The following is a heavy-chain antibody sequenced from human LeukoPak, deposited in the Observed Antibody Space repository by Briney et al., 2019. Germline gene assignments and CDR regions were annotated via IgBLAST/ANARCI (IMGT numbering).Heavy chain of an antibody. CDR1: GGTFSSYA. D-gene: IGHD3-9*01. J-gene: IGHJ5*02. CDR2: IIPILGIA. Sequence: SVKVSCKASGGTFSSYAISWVRQAPGQGLEWMGRIIPILGIANYAQKFQGRVTITADKSTSTAYMELSRLRSDDTAVYYCARDVNYDILTGYPDTYNWFDPWGQGTLVTVSS. V-gene: IGHV1-69*04. CDR3: ARDVNYDILTGYPDTYNWFDP.